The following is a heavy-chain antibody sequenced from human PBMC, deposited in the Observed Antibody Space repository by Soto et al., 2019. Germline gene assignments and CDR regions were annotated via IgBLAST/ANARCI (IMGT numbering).Heavy chain of an antibody. V-gene: IGHV3-30*18. CDR3: AKNGGGYYFDY. D-gene: IGHD2-15*01. CDR1: GFTFSSYG. CDR2: ISYDGSDK. Sequence: QVQLVESGGGVVQPGRSLRLSCAASGFTFSSYGMHWVRQAPGKGLEWVALISYDGSDKYYADSVKGRLTISRDNSKNTLYLQMSSLRAEDTAVYYCAKNGGGYYFDYWGQGTLVTVSS. J-gene: IGHJ4*02.